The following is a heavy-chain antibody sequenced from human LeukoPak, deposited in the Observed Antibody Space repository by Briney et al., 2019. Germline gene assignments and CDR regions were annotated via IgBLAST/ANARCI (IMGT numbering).Heavy chain of an antibody. J-gene: IGHJ4*02. CDR3: AKDALSSGSYYGARVFDY. CDR1: GFTFSIYA. Sequence: GGSLRLSCAASGFTFSIYAMTWVRRAPGKGLEWVSSISGSGGSTYYADSVKGRFTVSRDNSKNTLYLQMNSLRAEDTAVYYCAKDALSSGSYYGARVFDYRGQGTLVTVSS. CDR2: ISGSGGST. V-gene: IGHV3-23*01. D-gene: IGHD1-26*01.